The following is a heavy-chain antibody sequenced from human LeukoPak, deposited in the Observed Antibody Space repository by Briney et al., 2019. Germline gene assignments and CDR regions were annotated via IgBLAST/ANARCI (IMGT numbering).Heavy chain of an antibody. D-gene: IGHD3-9*01. CDR1: GFTFSSYW. CDR2: INSDGSST. Sequence: GGSLRLSCAASGFTFSSYWMHWVRQAPGKGLVWVSRINSDGSSTSYADSVKGRFTISRDNAKNTLYLQMNSLRAEDTAVYYCARVSVLRYSSSPQLYYYYYMDVWGKGTTVTISS. CDR3: ARVSVLRYSSSPQLYYYYYMDV. V-gene: IGHV3-74*01. J-gene: IGHJ6*03.